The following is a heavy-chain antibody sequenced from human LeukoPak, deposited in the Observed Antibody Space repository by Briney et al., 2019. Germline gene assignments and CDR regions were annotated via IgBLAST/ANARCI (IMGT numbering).Heavy chain of an antibody. Sequence: GGSLRLSCAASGFTFSSYWMSWVRQAPGKGLEWVANIKQDGSEKYYVDSVKGRFTISRDNVKNSLYLQMNSLRAEDTAVYYCARDSTIISNSWLNWFDPWGQGTLVTVSS. D-gene: IGHD6-13*01. CDR2: IKQDGSEK. CDR1: GFTFSSYW. J-gene: IGHJ5*02. CDR3: ARDSTIISNSWLNWFDP. V-gene: IGHV3-7*01.